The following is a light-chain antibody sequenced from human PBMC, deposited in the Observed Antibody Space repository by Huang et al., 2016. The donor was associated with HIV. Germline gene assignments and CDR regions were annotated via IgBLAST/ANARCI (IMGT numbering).Light chain of an antibody. CDR3: QQRTKWPT. J-gene: IGKJ2*01. Sequence: EVVLTQSPATLSLSPGEKATLFCRASQNITNYLAWYQHKPGRAPSLRVHDVSNRAAGIPARFSGSGSGTDFTLTVSSLEPEDLALYYCQQRTKWPTFGQGTNLEIK. CDR2: DVS. CDR1: QNITNY. V-gene: IGKV3-11*01.